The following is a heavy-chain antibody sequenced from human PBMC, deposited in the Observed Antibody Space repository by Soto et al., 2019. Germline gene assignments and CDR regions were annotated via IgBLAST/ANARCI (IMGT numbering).Heavy chain of an antibody. CDR3: ARVYSGSYSDS. CDR1: GASIRSNNR. D-gene: IGHD1-26*01. CDR2: IFHSGST. V-gene: IGHV4-4*02. J-gene: IGHJ4*02. Sequence: QVQLQESGPGLVKPSGALSLTCAVSGASIRSNNRWSWVRQPPGKGLEWIGEIFHSGSTNYNPSLKPRVTISVDNSKNQSPLNLSFVPAADRAVYYCARVYSGSYSDSRGQGTLVTVSS.